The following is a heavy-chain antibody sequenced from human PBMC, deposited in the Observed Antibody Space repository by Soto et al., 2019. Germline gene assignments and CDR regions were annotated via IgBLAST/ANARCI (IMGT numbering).Heavy chain of an antibody. CDR1: GFTFSSYG. CDR2: ISYDGSNQ. Sequence: QVQLVESGGGVVQPGRSLRLSCAASGFTFSSYGMHWVRQAPGKGLEWVAVISYDGSNQYYADSVKGRFTISRDNSKNTLYLQMNSLRAEDTGVYYCAKDRSSGWYAPSGFDYWGQGTLVTVSS. CDR3: AKDRSSGWYAPSGFDY. D-gene: IGHD6-19*01. V-gene: IGHV3-30*18. J-gene: IGHJ4*02.